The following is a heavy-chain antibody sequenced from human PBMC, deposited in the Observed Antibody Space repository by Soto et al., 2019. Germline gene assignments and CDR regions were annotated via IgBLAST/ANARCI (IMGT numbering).Heavy chain of an antibody. J-gene: IGHJ4*02. V-gene: IGHV4-59*01. CDR1: GDSISNYY. D-gene: IGHD6-19*01. CDR3: ARVTLPFEPLAGRFDYYCDY. Sequence: PSETLSLTCNVSGDSISNYYWSWVRQPPGKGLEWIGYIDSSGSTNYNPSLKSRVTISIDTSKKHFSLKLNSVTAADTAVYYCARVTLPFEPLAGRFDYYCDYWGQGALVTVSS. CDR2: IDSSGST.